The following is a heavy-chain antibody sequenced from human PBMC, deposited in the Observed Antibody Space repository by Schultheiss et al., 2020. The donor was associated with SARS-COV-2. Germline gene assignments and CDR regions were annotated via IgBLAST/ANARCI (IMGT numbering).Heavy chain of an antibody. CDR1: GYTFTGYY. J-gene: IGHJ4*02. Sequence: ASVKVSCKASGYTFTGYYMHWVRQAPGQGLEWMGWINPNSGGTNYAQKFQGRVTMTRNTSISTAYMELSSLRSEDTAVYYCASGGSGSYSHDYWGQGTLVTVSS. CDR3: ASGGSGSYSHDY. D-gene: IGHD3-10*01. V-gene: IGHV1-2*02. CDR2: INPNSGGT.